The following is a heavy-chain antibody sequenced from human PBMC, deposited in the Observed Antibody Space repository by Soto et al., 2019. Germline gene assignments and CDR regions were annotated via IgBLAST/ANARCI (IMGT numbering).Heavy chain of an antibody. J-gene: IGHJ4*02. CDR2: ISASGSTI. Sequence: EVQLVESGGDLVQPGGSLRLSCAASGFTFSSYSMNWVRQAPGKGLEWVSYISASGSTIYYADAVKGRFTISRDNAKNSPYLEINSMRDGDTAVDYCAGDRRVEGHSYVWDYWGQGTLVTVSS. V-gene: IGHV3-48*02. D-gene: IGHD3-16*01. CDR3: AGDRRVEGHSYVWDY. CDR1: GFTFSSYS.